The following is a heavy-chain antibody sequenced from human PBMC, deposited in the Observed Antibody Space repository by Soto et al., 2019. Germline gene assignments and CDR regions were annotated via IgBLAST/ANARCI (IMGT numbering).Heavy chain of an antibody. V-gene: IGHV3-53*04. CDR2: IYTGGTS. J-gene: IGHJ2*01. Sequence: EVQLVESGGGLVQPGGSLRLSCAASGFTINNNYMSWVRQAPGKGLEWVSVIYTGGTSYYADSVRGRFTISRDNSKNTLYLQMNKLRPEDTAVYYCARDLRLVGFGEFDLWGRGTLVPVSS. D-gene: IGHD3-10*01. CDR1: GFTINNNY. CDR3: ARDLRLVGFGEFDL.